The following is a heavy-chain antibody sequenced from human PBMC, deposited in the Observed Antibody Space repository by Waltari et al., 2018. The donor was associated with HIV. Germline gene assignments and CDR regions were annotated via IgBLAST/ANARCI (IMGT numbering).Heavy chain of an antibody. D-gene: IGHD2-15*01. V-gene: IGHV4-59*01. Sequence: QVALQESGPGLVKPSATLSLTCTVPGGSLTRYYWSWIRQSPGLGLEWIGHIYYSGRTTYNPSLKGRVIMSLDTSKNHISLNLRSLSAADTAVYYCARDLVVAAAEGFDPWGQGILVTVSS. CDR3: ARDLVVAAAEGFDP. CDR1: GGSLTRYY. CDR2: IYYSGRT. J-gene: IGHJ5*02.